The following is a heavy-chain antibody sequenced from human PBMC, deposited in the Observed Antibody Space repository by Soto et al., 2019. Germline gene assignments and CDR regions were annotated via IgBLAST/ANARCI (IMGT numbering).Heavy chain of an antibody. D-gene: IGHD2-8*02. CDR1: GGTLTTNA. V-gene: IGHV1-69*06. CDR2: IIPMFGSP. Sequence: QVQLVQSGAEVKKAGSSVKVSCKASGGTLTTNAISWVRQAPGQGLEWMGAIIPMFGSPKYAQKFQGRVTITADNTTNTIYMEMISLTSADKAVYYCARGGFVGGIYSAMDAWGQGTTVAVSS. J-gene: IGHJ6*02. CDR3: ARGGFVGGIYSAMDA.